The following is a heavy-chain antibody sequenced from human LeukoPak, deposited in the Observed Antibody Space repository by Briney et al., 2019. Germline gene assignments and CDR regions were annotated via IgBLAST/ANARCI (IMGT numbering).Heavy chain of an antibody. V-gene: IGHV4-59*01. CDR1: GGSISSYY. J-gene: IGHJ5*02. Sequence: SETLSLTCTVSGGSISSYYWSWIRQPPGKGLEWIGYIYYSGSTNYNPSLKSRVTISVDTSKNQFSLKLSSVTAADTAVYYCARTNVLRFLEWFNWFDPWGQGTLVTVSS. D-gene: IGHD3-3*01. CDR2: IYYSGST. CDR3: ARTNVLRFLEWFNWFDP.